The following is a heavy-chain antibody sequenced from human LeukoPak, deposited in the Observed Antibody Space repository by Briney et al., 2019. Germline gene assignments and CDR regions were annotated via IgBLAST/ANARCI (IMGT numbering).Heavy chain of an antibody. Sequence: ASVKVSCKASGYTFTSYGISWVRQAPGQGLEWIGWISAYSGNTNYAQKLQGRVTMTTDTSTSTAYMELRSLRSDDTAVYYCARSTMVRGAHYWFDPWGQGTLVTVSS. J-gene: IGHJ5*02. D-gene: IGHD3-10*01. CDR2: ISAYSGNT. CDR1: GYTFTSYG. V-gene: IGHV1-18*01. CDR3: ARSTMVRGAHYWFDP.